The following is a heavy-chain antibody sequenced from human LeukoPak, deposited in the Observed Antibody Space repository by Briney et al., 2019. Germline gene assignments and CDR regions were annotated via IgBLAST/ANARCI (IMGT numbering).Heavy chain of an antibody. J-gene: IGHJ4*02. Sequence: GGPLRLSCAASGFTFSSYAMHWVRQAPGKGLEWVAVISYDGSNKYYADSVKGRFTISRDNSKNTLYLQMNSLRAEDTAVYYCAREGLREDYDFWSGPPDYWGQGTLVTVSS. CDR2: ISYDGSNK. CDR1: GFTFSSYA. V-gene: IGHV3-30-3*01. CDR3: AREGLREDYDFWSGPPDY. D-gene: IGHD3-3*01.